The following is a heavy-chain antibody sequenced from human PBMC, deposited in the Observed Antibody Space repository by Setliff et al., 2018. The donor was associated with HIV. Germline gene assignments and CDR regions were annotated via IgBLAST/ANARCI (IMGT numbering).Heavy chain of an antibody. D-gene: IGHD6-6*01. CDR2: INPNTGST. Sequence: ASVKVSCKTSGYTFTAHYTHWVRQAPGQGLEWVGFINPNTGSTNYPQKFQGRVTMTGDTSISAAFLELSSLTSDDTAVYYCARGANFPYSSSSDYWGQGTLVTVSS. CDR1: GYTFTAHY. CDR3: ARGANFPYSSSSDY. V-gene: IGHV1-2*02. J-gene: IGHJ4*02.